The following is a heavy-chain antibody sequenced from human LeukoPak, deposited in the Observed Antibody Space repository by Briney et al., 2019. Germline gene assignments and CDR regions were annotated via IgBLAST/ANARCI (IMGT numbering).Heavy chain of an antibody. D-gene: IGHD3-16*02. J-gene: IGHJ4*02. CDR3: AIGQDSLELYN. Sequence: SETLSLTCTVSGGSISSYYWSWIRQPPGKGLEWIGCIYYIGSTNYNPSLKSRVTISVDRSKNQFSLKLNSMTAADTAVYYCAIGQDSLELYNWGQGTLVTVSS. V-gene: IGHV4-59*01. CDR2: IYYIGST. CDR1: GGSISSYY.